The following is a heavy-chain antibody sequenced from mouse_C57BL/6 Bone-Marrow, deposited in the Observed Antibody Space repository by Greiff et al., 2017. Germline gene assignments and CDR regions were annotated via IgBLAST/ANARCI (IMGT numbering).Heavy chain of an antibody. Sequence: EVMLVESGGDLVKPGGSLKLSCAASGFTFSSYGMSWVRQTPDKRLEWVATISSGGSYTYYPDSVKGRFTISRDNAKNTLYLQMSSLKSEDTAMYYCARRGSNYVGYWGQGTTLTVSS. CDR2: ISSGGSYT. CDR3: ARRGSNYVGY. V-gene: IGHV5-6*02. J-gene: IGHJ2*01. D-gene: IGHD5-1*01. CDR1: GFTFSSYG.